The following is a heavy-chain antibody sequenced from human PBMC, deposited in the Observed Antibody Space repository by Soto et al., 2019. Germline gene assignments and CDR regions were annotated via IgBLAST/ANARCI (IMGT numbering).Heavy chain of an antibody. Sequence: ASVKVSCKASGYTFTSYAMHWVRQAPGQRLEWMGWINAGNGNTKYSQKFQGRVTITRDTSASTAYMELSSLRSEDTAVYYCARVYCSSTSCYHIDYWGQGTLVTVSS. D-gene: IGHD2-2*01. V-gene: IGHV1-3*01. CDR1: GYTFTSYA. CDR3: ARVYCSSTSCYHIDY. CDR2: INAGNGNT. J-gene: IGHJ4*02.